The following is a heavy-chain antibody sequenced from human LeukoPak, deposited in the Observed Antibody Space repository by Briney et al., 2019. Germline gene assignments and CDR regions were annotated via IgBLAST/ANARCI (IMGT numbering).Heavy chain of an antibody. CDR1: GFTFSSYG. Sequence: PGGSLRLSCAASGFTFSSYGMHWVRQAPGKGLEWVAVISYDGSNKYYADSVKGRFTISRDNSKNTLYLQMNSLRSDDTAVYYCAPARTIIHPFDYWGQGTLVTVSS. V-gene: IGHV3-30*19. J-gene: IGHJ4*02. CDR2: ISYDGSNK. D-gene: IGHD3-3*01. CDR3: APARTIIHPFDY.